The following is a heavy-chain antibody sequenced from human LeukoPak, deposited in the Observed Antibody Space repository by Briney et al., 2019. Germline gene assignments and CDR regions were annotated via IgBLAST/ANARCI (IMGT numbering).Heavy chain of an antibody. J-gene: IGHJ4*02. D-gene: IGHD1-26*01. CDR1: GYTFADYF. V-gene: IGHV1-2*06. Sequence: ASVKVSCKTSGYTFADYFIHWVRQAPGQGLEWMGRINANSGGTEYQQKFQGRVTMTRDTSISTAYVEVNWLISDDTAIYYCARDVSSTPNWEFDFWGQGTLVTVSS. CDR2: INANSGGT. CDR3: ARDVSSTPNWEFDF.